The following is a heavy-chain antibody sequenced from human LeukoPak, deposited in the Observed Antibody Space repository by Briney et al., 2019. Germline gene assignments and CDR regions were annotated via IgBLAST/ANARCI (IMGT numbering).Heavy chain of an antibody. V-gene: IGHV3-23*01. CDR2: ISGSGGST. Sequence: GGSLRLSCAASGFTFSSYAMSWVRQAPGKGLEWVSAISGSGGSTYYADSVKGRFTISRDNSKNTLYLQMNSLRAEDTAVYYCAKDSHPYSNYRYYYYGMDVWGQGTTVTVSS. CDR1: GFTFSSYA. J-gene: IGHJ6*02. CDR3: AKDSHPYSNYRYYYYGMDV. D-gene: IGHD4-4*01.